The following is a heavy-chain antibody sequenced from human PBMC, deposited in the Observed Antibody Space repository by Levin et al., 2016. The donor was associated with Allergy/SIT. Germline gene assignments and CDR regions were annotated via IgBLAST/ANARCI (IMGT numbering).Heavy chain of an antibody. CDR2: IYWDDDK. V-gene: IGHV2-5*02. D-gene: IGHD6-13*01. Sequence: WIRQPPGKALEWLALIYWDDDKRYSPSLKSRLTITKDTSKNQVVLTMTNMDPVDTATYYCAHSDIPIAAADHSYYFDYWGQGTLVTVSS. J-gene: IGHJ4*02. CDR3: AHSDIPIAAADHSYYFDY.